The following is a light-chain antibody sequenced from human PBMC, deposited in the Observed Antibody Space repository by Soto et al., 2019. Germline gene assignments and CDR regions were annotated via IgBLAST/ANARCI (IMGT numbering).Light chain of an antibody. Sequence: QSALTQPASVSGSPGQSITISCTGTSGDIGGYNYVSWYQQHPGKAPKLLISEVTNRPSGVSNRFSGSKSGNTASLTISGRQDADEDAYYCSSSSTHSTPVVFGGGTKLTVL. CDR1: SGDIGGYNY. CDR3: SSSSTHSTPVV. CDR2: EVT. V-gene: IGLV2-14*01. J-gene: IGLJ2*01.